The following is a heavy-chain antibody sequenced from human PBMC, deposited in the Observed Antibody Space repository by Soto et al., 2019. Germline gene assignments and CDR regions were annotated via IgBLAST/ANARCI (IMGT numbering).Heavy chain of an antibody. D-gene: IGHD5-18*01. V-gene: IGHV3-33*01. CDR2: IYNDGRHS. CDR3: ARDDYTYGVS. CDR1: GFTFRNYG. Sequence: QGQMEESGGGVVQPGGSLRLSCVVSGFTFRNYGMHWLRQAPGKGLEWLAMIYNDGRHSEYTDSVKGRFIISRDNSKDTLHLQMNNLGVADTAVYYCARDDYTYGVSWGQGTLVTVSS. J-gene: IGHJ5*02.